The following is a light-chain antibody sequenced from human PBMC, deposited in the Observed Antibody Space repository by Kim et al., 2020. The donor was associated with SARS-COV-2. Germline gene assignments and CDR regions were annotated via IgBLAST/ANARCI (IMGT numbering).Light chain of an antibody. CDR1: QSVNSRY. V-gene: IGKV3-20*01. Sequence: LCPGENATLSCRASQSVNSRYLAWYQVKPGQAPRLLIFGASSWASGVPDRFRGSGSGTDFTLTISSLEREDFAVYYCQQYGTLPYTFGQGTKLEI. CDR3: QQYGTLPYT. CDR2: GAS. J-gene: IGKJ2*01.